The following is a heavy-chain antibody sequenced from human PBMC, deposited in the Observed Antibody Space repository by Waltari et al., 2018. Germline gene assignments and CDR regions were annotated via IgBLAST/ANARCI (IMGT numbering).Heavy chain of an antibody. J-gene: IGHJ4*02. CDR1: GYSISSGYY. V-gene: IGHV4-38-2*01. Sequence: QVQLPESGPGLVKPSETLSLTCAVSGYSISSGYYWGWIRQPPGKGLAWIGSIYHSGSTYYNPSLKSRVTISVDTSKNQFSLKLSSVTAADTAVYYCARLAIEGYFDYWGQGTLVTVSS. CDR3: ARLAIEGYFDY. CDR2: IYHSGST. D-gene: IGHD5-18*01.